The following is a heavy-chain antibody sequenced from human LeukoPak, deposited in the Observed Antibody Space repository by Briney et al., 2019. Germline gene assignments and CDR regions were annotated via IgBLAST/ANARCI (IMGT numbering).Heavy chain of an antibody. V-gene: IGHV3-72*01. J-gene: IGHJ4*02. CDR2: TRNKANTYTT. D-gene: IGHD5-12*01. CDR3: ARAAEYSGYDSADY. Sequence: GGSLRLSCAASGFTFSDHYMDWVRQAPGKGLEWVGRTRNKANTYTTEYAASVKGRFTISRDDSKNSLYLQMNSLKTEDTAVYYCARAAEYSGYDSADYSRQGTLVTVSS. CDR1: GFTFSDHY.